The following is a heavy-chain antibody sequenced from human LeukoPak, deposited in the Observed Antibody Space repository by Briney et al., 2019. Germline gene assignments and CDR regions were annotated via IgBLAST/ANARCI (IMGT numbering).Heavy chain of an antibody. J-gene: IGHJ6*03. CDR2: INSDGSST. V-gene: IGHV3-74*01. CDR1: GFTFSSYW. Sequence: PGGSLRLSCAASGFTFSSYWMHWVRQAPGKGLVWVSRINSDGSSTSYADSVKGRFTITRDNAKNTLYLQMNSLRAEDTAVYYCARGELYYYYYMGVWGKGTTVTISS. CDR3: ARGELYYYYYMGV. D-gene: IGHD1-26*01.